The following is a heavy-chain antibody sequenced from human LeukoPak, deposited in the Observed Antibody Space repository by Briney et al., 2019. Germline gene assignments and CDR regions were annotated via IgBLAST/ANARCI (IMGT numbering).Heavy chain of an antibody. J-gene: IGHJ4*02. Sequence: SETLSLTCAVYGESFSGYYWSWIRRPPGKGLEWIGEINHSGSTNYNPSLKSRVTISVDTSKNQFSLELSSVTAADTAVYYCATVQKSLVVVGATNFDYWGQGTLVTVSS. CDR2: INHSGST. CDR3: ATVQKSLVVVGATNFDY. D-gene: IGHD2-15*01. CDR1: GESFSGYY. V-gene: IGHV4-34*01.